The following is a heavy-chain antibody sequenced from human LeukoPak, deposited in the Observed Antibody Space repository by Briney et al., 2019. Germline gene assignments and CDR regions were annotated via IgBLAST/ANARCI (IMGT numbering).Heavy chain of an antibody. V-gene: IGHV4-34*01. CDR3: ARRKYYYDSSGYSRPSYDAFDI. J-gene: IGHJ3*02. CDR1: GGSFSGYY. CDR2: INHSGST. Sequence: SETLSLTCAVYGGSFSGYYWSWIRQPPGKGLEWIGEINHSGSTNYNPSLKSRVTISVDTSKNQFSLKLSSVTAADTAVYYCARRKYYYDSSGYSRPSYDAFDIWGQGTMVTVSS. D-gene: IGHD3-22*01.